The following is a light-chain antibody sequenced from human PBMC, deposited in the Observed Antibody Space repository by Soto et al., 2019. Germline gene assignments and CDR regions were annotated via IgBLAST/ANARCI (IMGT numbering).Light chain of an antibody. Sequence: IQMTPSPSSLSASVGDRVTITCQASQDISNFLNWYHQTPGKVPRLLIYDVSSLQPGVASRFSGSGSGTDFSLTINSLQPEDIGTFYCQQYDKQPVTFGGGTKVDIK. CDR3: QQYDKQPVT. J-gene: IGKJ4*01. CDR1: QDISNF. CDR2: DVS. V-gene: IGKV1-33*01.